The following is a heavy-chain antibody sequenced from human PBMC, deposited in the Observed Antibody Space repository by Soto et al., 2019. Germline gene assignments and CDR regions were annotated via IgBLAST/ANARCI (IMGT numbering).Heavy chain of an antibody. Sequence: GGSLRLSCAASGFTFSSYAMSWVRQAPGKGLEWVSAISGSGGSTYYADSVKGRFTISRDNSKNTLYLQMNSLRAEDTAVYYCASQYLGYCSGGSCSSSAFDIWGQGTMVTVS. CDR3: ASQYLGYCSGGSCSSSAFDI. D-gene: IGHD2-15*01. J-gene: IGHJ3*02. V-gene: IGHV3-23*01. CDR1: GFTFSSYA. CDR2: ISGSGGST.